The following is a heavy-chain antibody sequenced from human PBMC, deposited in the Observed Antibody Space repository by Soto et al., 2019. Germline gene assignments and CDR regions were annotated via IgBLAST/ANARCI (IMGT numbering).Heavy chain of an antibody. CDR1: GDSINSDKYY. CDR2: IYYRGNT. CDR3: ARLEGLATISYYFDF. Sequence: QLQEWGPGLVKPSETLSLTCSVSGDSINSDKYYWGWIRQPPGKGLEWIGSIYYRGNTYYNPSLQTRVTISLDKSKSQFSLRLNSVTAADSAVYFCARLEGLATISYYFDFWGQGAQVTVSS. D-gene: IGHD3-9*01. V-gene: IGHV4-39*01. J-gene: IGHJ4*02.